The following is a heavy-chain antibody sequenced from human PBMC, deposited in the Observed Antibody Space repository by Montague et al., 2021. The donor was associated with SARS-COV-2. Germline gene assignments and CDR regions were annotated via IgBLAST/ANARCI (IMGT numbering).Heavy chain of an antibody. CDR3: ARDVVMAYHYYGMDV. D-gene: IGHD5-24*01. V-gene: IGHV3-11*06. J-gene: IGHJ6*02. CDR2: ISSSSTYT. CDR1: GFSFSDYN. Sequence: SLRLSCAASGFSFSDYNMSWIRQAPGKGLQWLSYISSSSTYTNYADSVKGRFTISRDNAKNSLYLQINSLRAEDTAVYYCARDVVMAYHYYGMDVWGQGTTVTVSS.